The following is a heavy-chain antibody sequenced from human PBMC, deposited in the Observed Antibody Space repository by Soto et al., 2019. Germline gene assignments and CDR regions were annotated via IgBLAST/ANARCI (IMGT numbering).Heavy chain of an antibody. D-gene: IGHD3-10*02. J-gene: IGHJ4*02. Sequence: SETLSLTFTVSGDSMTASYSNWAWIRQPPGKGLEWIGTFYYSGTTSQNPPLRSRITISGDTSRNQFSLNLRSVTAADSGVYYCAKLVRDDVRRSDLDHWGQGTLVTVSS. CDR1: GDSMTASYSN. CDR2: FYYSGTT. CDR3: AKLVRDDVRRSDLDH. V-gene: IGHV4-39*01.